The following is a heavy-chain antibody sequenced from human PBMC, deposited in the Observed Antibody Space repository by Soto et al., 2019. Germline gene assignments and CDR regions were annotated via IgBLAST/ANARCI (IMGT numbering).Heavy chain of an antibody. CDR2: IWYDGSNK. J-gene: IGHJ6*02. CDR1: GFTFSSYG. V-gene: IGHV3-33*01. D-gene: IGHD3-10*01. Sequence: LRLSCAASGFTFSSYGMHWVRQAPGKGLEWVAVIWYDGSNKYYADSVKGRFTISRDNSKNTLYLQMNSLRAGDTAVYYCARGGSGSYYPGGMDVWGQGTTVTVSS. CDR3: ARGGSGSYYPGGMDV.